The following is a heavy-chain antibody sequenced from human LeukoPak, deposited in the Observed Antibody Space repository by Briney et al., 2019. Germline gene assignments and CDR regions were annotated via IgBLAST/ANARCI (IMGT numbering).Heavy chain of an antibody. J-gene: IGHJ1*01. CDR1: GYSISGGYY. Sequence: PSETLSLTCTVSGYSISGGYYWGWIRQPPGRGLEWIGNIYHSGSTYYKPSLKSRVIISVDTSKNQFSLKLSSVTAADTAVYYCGRASAMAGPVATSAYFQHWGQGTLVTVSS. CDR2: IYHSGST. D-gene: IGHD6-19*01. V-gene: IGHV4-38-2*02. CDR3: GRASAMAGPVATSAYFQH.